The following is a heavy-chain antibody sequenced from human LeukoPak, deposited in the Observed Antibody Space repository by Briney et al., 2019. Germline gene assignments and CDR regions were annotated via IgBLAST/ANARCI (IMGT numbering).Heavy chain of an antibody. CDR2: VSTGSNYI. CDR1: GFTFSSYS. Sequence: GGSLRLSCTASGFTFSSYSLNWVRQAPGKGLEWVSSVSTGSNYIYYADSVKGRFTISRDNAKNSLYLQMNSLRAEDTALYYCAKDMSASLGTVARVTFQHWGQGTLVTVSS. CDR3: AKDMSASLGTVARVTFQH. D-gene: IGHD6-19*01. J-gene: IGHJ1*01. V-gene: IGHV3-21*04.